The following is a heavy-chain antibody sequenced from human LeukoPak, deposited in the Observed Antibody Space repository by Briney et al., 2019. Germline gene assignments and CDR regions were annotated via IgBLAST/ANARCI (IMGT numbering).Heavy chain of an antibody. J-gene: IGHJ6*04. CDR2: IYGGGST. Sequence: GGSLRLSCAASGFTVSSNYMSWVRQAPGKGLEWVSVIYGGGSTYYADSVKGRFTISRDNSKNTLYLQMNSLRAEDTAVYYCARDQGRSGWYLDYYYGMDVWGKGTTVTVSS. V-gene: IGHV3-53*01. CDR1: GFTVSSNY. D-gene: IGHD6-19*01. CDR3: ARDQGRSGWYLDYYYGMDV.